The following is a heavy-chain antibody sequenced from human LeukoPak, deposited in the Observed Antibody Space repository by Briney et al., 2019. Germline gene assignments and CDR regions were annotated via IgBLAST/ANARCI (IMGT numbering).Heavy chain of an antibody. D-gene: IGHD1-1*01. J-gene: IGHJ4*02. V-gene: IGHV3-66*01. CDR1: GFTVKDNF. CDR3: TRDSANCHFAY. Sequence: SGGSLRLSCAASGFTVKDNFMSWVRQAPGKGLEWVSVLYSGGATYYADSVKGRFTISRDNSKNIVFLQMNDLRTEDTAFYYCTRDSANCHFAYWGQGALVTVSS. CDR2: LYSGGAT.